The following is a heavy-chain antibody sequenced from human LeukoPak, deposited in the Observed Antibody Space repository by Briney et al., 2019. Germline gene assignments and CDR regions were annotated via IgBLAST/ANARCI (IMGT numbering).Heavy chain of an antibody. V-gene: IGHV4-59*13. CDR1: GGFISSYY. J-gene: IGHJ4*02. CDR2: IYYSGST. D-gene: IGHD5-24*01. CDR3: ARDSGWLQSFDY. Sequence: PSETLSLICTVCGGFISSYYWSWLREPPGKGVEGIGYIYYSGSTNYNPSLKSRVTISVDTSKNQFSLKLSSVTAADTAVYYCARDSGWLQSFDYWGQGTLVTVSS.